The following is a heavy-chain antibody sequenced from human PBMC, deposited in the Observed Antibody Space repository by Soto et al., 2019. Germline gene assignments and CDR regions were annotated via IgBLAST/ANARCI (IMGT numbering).Heavy chain of an antibody. J-gene: IGHJ5*02. D-gene: IGHD6-13*01. V-gene: IGHV4-39*01. CDR3: ARFRYSSPWFDP. CDR2: IYYSGST. Sequence: SETLSLTCTVSGGSISSSGFYWGWIRQPPGKGLEWIGSIYYSGSTYYNPSLKSRLTISVDTSNNQFSLKLSSVTAADTAMYYCARFRYSSPWFDPWGQGTMVAVS. CDR1: GGSISSSGFY.